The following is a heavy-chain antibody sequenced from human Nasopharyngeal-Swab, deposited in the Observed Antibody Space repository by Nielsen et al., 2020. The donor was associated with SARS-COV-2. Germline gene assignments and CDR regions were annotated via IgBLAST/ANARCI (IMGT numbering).Heavy chain of an antibody. CDR3: ARARYWLAASGPFFDY. Sequence: GGYLRLSCAASGFTFRSYDMHWVRQGTGKGLEWVSAIGNAGDTYYPGSVKGRFTISRESAKNSLYLQMNSLRAEDTAVYYCARARYWLAASGPFFDYWGQGTLVTVSS. V-gene: IGHV3-13*01. CDR2: IGNAGDT. CDR1: GFTFRSYD. J-gene: IGHJ4*02. D-gene: IGHD6-13*01.